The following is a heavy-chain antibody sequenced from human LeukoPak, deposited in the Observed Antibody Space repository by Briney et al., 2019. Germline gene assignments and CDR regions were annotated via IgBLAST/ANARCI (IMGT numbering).Heavy chain of an antibody. CDR2: ISTISSYT. V-gene: IGHV3-21*01. J-gene: IGHJ4*02. D-gene: IGHD4-17*01. CDR1: GFTFSSYW. CDR3: ARDRYGGYVFDF. Sequence: GGSLRLSCAASGFTFSSYWMSWVRQAPGKGLEWVSSISTISSYTYYADSVKGRFTISRDNAENSLYLQMHSLRAEDTAVYYCARDRYGGYVFDFWGQGTLVTVSS.